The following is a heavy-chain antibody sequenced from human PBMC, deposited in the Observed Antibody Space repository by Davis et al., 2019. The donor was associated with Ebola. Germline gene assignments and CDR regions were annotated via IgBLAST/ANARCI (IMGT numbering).Heavy chain of an antibody. Sequence: GSLRLSCTVSGGSISSSSYYWGWIRQPPGKGLEWIGSIYYSGSTYYNPSLKSRVTISVDKSKNQFSLKLSSVTAADTAVYYCAGQLESQVGGMDVWGQGTTVTVSS. CDR3: AGQLESQVGGMDV. D-gene: IGHD1-1*01. J-gene: IGHJ6*02. V-gene: IGHV4-39*07. CDR2: IYYSGST. CDR1: GGSISSSSYY.